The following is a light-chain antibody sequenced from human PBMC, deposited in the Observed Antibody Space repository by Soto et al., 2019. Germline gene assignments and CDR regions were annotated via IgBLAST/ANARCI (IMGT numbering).Light chain of an antibody. CDR3: QQYNSYWT. CDR1: QSISSW. V-gene: IGKV1-5*03. CDR2: KAS. J-gene: IGKJ1*01. Sequence: DIQLTQSPSFLSASEGDRVTITCRASQSISSWLAWYQQKPGKAPKLLIYKASSLESGVPSRFSGSGSGTEFTLTISSLQPDDFAAYYCQQYNSYWTFGQGT.